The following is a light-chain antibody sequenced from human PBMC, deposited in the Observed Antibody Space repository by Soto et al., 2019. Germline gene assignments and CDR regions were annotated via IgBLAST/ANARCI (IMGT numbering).Light chain of an antibody. CDR2: KTS. CDR1: QSISRY. Sequence: DIQMTQSPSTLSASVGDRVTITCRASQSISRYLAWYQQKPGKAPKLLIFKTSSLESGVPARFSGSGSGTEFTLTISGLQPDYFATYYCQQYNTYWWAFGQGTKVEVK. V-gene: IGKV1-5*03. CDR3: QQYNTYWWA. J-gene: IGKJ1*01.